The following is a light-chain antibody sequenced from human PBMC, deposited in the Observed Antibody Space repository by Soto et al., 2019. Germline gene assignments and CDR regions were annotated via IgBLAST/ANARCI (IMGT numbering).Light chain of an antibody. CDR1: QGISTW. CDR3: QQLYSYPLT. Sequence: DIQMTQSPSSVSASVGDRVTITCRASQGISTWLDWYQQKPGKAPNLLIYGASSLQSGVPSRFSGSASGTDFTLTISSLQPEDFATYYCQQLYSYPLTFGGGTKVDIK. V-gene: IGKV1-12*01. CDR2: GAS. J-gene: IGKJ4*01.